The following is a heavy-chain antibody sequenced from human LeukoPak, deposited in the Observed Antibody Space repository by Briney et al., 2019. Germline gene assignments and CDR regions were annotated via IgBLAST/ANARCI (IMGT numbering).Heavy chain of an antibody. CDR2: ISAYNGNT. J-gene: IGHJ3*02. Sequence: GASVKVSCKASGYTFTSYGISWVRQAPGQGLEWMGWISAYNGNTNYAQKLQGRVTMTTDTSTSTAYMELRSLRSDDTAVYYCARVGEPDDYDFWSGYYSWGQGTMVTVSS. CDR1: GYTFTSYG. V-gene: IGHV1-18*01. D-gene: IGHD3-3*01. CDR3: ARVGEPDDYDFWSGYYS.